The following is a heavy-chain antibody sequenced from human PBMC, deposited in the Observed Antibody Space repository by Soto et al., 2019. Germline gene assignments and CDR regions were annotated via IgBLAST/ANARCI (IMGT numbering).Heavy chain of an antibody. J-gene: IGHJ5*02. Sequence: VQLVLSGAEVKKPGSSVKVSCKASGGTFSSYAISWVRQAPGQGLEWMGGIIPIFGTANYAQKFQGRVTITADESTSTAYMELSSLRSEDTAVYYCARLITMVRGVINNWFDPWGQGTLVTVSS. D-gene: IGHD3-10*01. CDR3: ARLITMVRGVINNWFDP. CDR1: GGTFSSYA. CDR2: IIPIFGTA. V-gene: IGHV1-69*01.